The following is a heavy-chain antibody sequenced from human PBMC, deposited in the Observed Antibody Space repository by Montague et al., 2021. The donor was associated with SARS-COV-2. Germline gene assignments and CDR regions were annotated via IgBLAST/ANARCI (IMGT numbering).Heavy chain of an antibody. CDR1: GFTFSSYW. V-gene: IGHV3-7*05. CDR2: IKQDGSEK. CDR3: ARGGSYDFWSDPLGVYYYYMDV. Sequence: LSLSCAASGFTFSSYWMSWVRQAPGKGLEWVANIKQDGSEKYYVDSVKGRFTISRDNAKNSLYLQMNSLRAEDTAVYYCARGGSYDFWSDPLGVYYYYMDVWGKGTTVTVSS. D-gene: IGHD3-3*01. J-gene: IGHJ6*03.